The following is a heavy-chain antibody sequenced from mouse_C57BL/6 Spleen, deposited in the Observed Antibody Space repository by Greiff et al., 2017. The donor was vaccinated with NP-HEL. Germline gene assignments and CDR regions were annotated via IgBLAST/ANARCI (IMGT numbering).Heavy chain of an antibody. V-gene: IGHV1-64*01. CDR3: ASPIATLVAHYFDY. CDR1: GYTFTSYW. D-gene: IGHD1-1*01. CDR2: IHPNSGST. Sequence: QVQLQQPGAELVKPGASVKLSCKASGYTFTSYWMHWVKQRPGQGLEWIGMIHPNSGSTNYNEKFKSKATLTVDKSSSTAYMQLSSLTSEDSAVYYCASPIATLVAHYFDYWGQGTTLTVSS. J-gene: IGHJ2*01.